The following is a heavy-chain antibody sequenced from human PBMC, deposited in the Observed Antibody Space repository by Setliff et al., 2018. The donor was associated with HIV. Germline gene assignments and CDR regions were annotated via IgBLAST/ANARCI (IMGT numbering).Heavy chain of an antibody. D-gene: IGHD3-16*01. CDR1: GYTFTSYW. Sequence: GESLKISCKGSGYTFTSYWIAWVRQMPGKGLEWMGIIYPVDSDTRYSPSFQGQVTISVDKSVNTAYLQWSSLKASDTAMYYCARPRGGGEHYMDVWGKGTTVTVS. CDR3: ARPRGGGEHYMDV. CDR2: IYPVDSDT. V-gene: IGHV5-51*01. J-gene: IGHJ6*03.